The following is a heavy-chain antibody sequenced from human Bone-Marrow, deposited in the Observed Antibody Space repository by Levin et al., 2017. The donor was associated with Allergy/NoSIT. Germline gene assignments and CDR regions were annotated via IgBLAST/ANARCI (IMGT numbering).Heavy chain of an antibody. D-gene: IGHD3-10*01. CDR1: GYGFPSYS. Sequence: ASVKVSCKGSGYGFPSYSIGWVRQLPGKGLEWMGIIYPGDSDTRYSPSFQGQVTISADKSINTAYLQWRSLKASDTAIYYCGRLYGSAVDYWGQGTLVTVSS. CDR3: GRLYGSAVDY. CDR2: IYPGDSDT. V-gene: IGHV5-51*01. J-gene: IGHJ4*02.